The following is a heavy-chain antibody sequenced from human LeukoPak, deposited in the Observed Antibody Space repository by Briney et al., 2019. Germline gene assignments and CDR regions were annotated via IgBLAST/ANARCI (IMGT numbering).Heavy chain of an antibody. V-gene: IGHV3-43*01. J-gene: IGHJ3*02. CDR3: AKDRGSSGWYEAFDI. Sequence: GGSLRLSCAASGFTFDDYTMHWVRQAPGKGLEWVSLISWDGGSTYYADSVKGRFTISRDNSKNSLYLQMNSLRTEDTALYYCAKDRGSSGWYEAFDIWGQGTMVTVSS. D-gene: IGHD6-19*01. CDR2: ISWDGGST. CDR1: GFTFDDYT.